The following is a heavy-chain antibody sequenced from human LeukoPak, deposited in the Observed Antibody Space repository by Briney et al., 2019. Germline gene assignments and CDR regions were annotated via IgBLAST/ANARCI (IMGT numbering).Heavy chain of an antibody. D-gene: IGHD2-2*01. V-gene: IGHV4-61*01. CDR1: GYSISSGYY. CDR2: IYYSGST. Sequence: SETLSLTCNVSGYSISSGYYWGWIRQPPGKGLEWIGYIYYSGSTNYNPSLKSRVTISVDTSKNQFSLKLSSVTAADTAVYYCARDGYSVVPAAPSDYYYYYMDVWGKVTTVTVSS. J-gene: IGHJ6*03. CDR3: ARDGYSVVPAAPSDYYYYYMDV.